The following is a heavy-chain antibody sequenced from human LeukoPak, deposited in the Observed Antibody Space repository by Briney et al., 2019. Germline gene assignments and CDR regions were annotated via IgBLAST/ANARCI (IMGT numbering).Heavy chain of an antibody. J-gene: IGHJ6*01. CDR3: ARGSEGYCSGGGCYYGMDV. D-gene: IGHD2-15*01. Sequence: GGSLRLSCAASGFTFSSYTMDWVRQAPGKGLEWVSYISSSSSYIYYADSVRGRFTISRDNAENSLYLQMNSLRAEDTAVYYCARGSEGYCSGGGCYYGMDVWGQGTTVTVSS. V-gene: IGHV3-21*01. CDR2: ISSSSSYI. CDR1: GFTFSSYT.